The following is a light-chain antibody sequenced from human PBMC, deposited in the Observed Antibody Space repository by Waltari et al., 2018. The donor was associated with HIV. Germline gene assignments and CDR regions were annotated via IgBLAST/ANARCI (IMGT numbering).Light chain of an antibody. CDR3: QTWGTGIQDVI. Sequence: QLVLTQLPSASDSLGASVKLTCTLRSGHTHYALAWHQHTPQRGPRFLIKINSDGYHTKGDGIPDRFSGSNSGAERSLIISSLQSEDEADYYCQTWGTGIQDVICGGGTRLTVL. J-gene: IGLJ2*01. CDR2: INSDGYH. CDR1: SGHTHYA. V-gene: IGLV4-69*01.